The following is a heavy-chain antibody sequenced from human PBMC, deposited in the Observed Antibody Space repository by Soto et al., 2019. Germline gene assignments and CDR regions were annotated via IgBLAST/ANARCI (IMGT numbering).Heavy chain of an antibody. CDR1: VYIISGGYY. J-gene: IGHJ1*01. V-gene: IGHV4-38-2*02. Sequence: SETLSLTCTVSVYIISGGYYWGWIRQPPGKGLEWIGTIYHSGTTYYNPSLKSRVTISVDTSKNQFSLKMSFVTAADTAVYYCARDDWVVQYFQHVGQGTMATVS. CDR2: IYHSGTT. D-gene: IGHD6-19*01. CDR3: ARDDWVVQYFQH.